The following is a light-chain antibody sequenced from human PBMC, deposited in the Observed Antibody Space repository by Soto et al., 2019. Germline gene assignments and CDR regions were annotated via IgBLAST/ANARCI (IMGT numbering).Light chain of an antibody. J-gene: IGLJ2*01. CDR1: SSDVGGYNY. CDR3: CSHAGTNNDL. Sequence: QSALTQPRSVSGSPGQSVTISCTGTSSDVGGYNYVSWYQQHPGKAPKLLIYTVNKRPSGVPDRFSGSKSGNTASLTISGLQADDEADYYCCSHAGTNNDLFGGGTKLTVL. V-gene: IGLV2-11*01. CDR2: TVN.